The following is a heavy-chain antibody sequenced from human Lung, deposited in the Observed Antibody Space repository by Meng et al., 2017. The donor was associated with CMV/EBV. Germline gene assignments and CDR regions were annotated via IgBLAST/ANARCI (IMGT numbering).Heavy chain of an antibody. CDR2: IKSDGSEK. D-gene: IGHD2-2*03. J-gene: IGHJ4*02. Sequence: EGRLLESGGGLVQPGGSLRLSCTVSGLTFSNFWMSWVRQAPGKGLEWVANIKSDGSEKYYLDSVKGRFTISRDNAKNSLYLQMSSLRVEDTALYYCMDGHYSNRWGQGTLVTVSS. V-gene: IGHV3-7*02. CDR1: GLTFSNFW. CDR3: MDGHYSNR.